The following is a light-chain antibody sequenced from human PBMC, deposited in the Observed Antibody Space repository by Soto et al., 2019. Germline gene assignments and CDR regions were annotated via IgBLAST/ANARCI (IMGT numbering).Light chain of an antibody. CDR1: QSVSGD. CDR3: QQYNSYPLT. CDR2: GAS. J-gene: IGKJ4*01. V-gene: IGKV3-15*01. Sequence: EIVMTQSPATLSVSPGERAILSCRASQSVSGDLAWYQQKPGQAPRLLIYGASTRATSIPARFSGGGSGTEYTLTISSLEVEDFATYFCQQYNSYPLTFGGGTKLEI.